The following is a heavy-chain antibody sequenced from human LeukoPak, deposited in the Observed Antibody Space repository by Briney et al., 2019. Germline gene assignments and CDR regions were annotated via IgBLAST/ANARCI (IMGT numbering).Heavy chain of an antibody. D-gene: IGHD6-13*01. CDR3: ARQGSSWYEINY. V-gene: IGHV4-61*02. CDR2: IYTSGST. CDR1: GGSISSGSYY. J-gene: IGHJ4*02. Sequence: SQTLSLTCTVSGGSISSGSYYWSWIRQPAGKGLEWIGRIYTSGSTNYNPSLKSRVTISVDTSKNQFSLKLSSVTAADTAVYYCARQGSSWYEINYWGQGTLVTVSS.